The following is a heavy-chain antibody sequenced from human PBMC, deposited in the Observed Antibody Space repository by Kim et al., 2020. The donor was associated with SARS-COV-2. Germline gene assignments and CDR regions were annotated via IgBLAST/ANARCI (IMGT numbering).Heavy chain of an antibody. V-gene: IGHV4-59*01. CDR3: ARISSYYYGSGSLSFDY. D-gene: IGHD3-10*01. J-gene: IGHJ4*02. Sequence: LKSRVTISVDTSKNQFSLKLSSVTAADTAVYYCARISSYYYGSGSLSFDYWGQGTLVTVSS.